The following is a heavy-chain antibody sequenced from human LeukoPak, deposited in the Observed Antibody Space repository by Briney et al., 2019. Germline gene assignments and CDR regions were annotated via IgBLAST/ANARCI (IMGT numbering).Heavy chain of an antibody. CDR3: ARQGGSSPFDY. J-gene: IGHJ4*02. Sequence: SETLSLTCTVSGGSISSYYWSWIRQPPGKGLEWIGYIYTSGSTNYNPSLKSRVTISVGTSKNQFSLKLSSVTAADTAVYYCARQGGSSPFDYWGQGTLVTVSS. V-gene: IGHV4-4*09. CDR1: GGSISSYY. D-gene: IGHD6-13*01. CDR2: IYTSGST.